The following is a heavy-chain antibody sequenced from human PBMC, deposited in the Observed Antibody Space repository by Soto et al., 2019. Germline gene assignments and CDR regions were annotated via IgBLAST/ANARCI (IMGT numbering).Heavy chain of an antibody. CDR3: AHVYWAASGTRYYFDY. J-gene: IGHJ4*02. V-gene: IGHV2-5*02. CDR1: GFSFSTSAVG. CDR2: IYWDDDK. D-gene: IGHD6-13*01. Sequence: QITLKESGPTLVKPTQTLTLTCTFSGFSFSTSAVGVGWIRQPPGKALEWLALIYWDDDKRYSPSLKSRLTIPNATSRNQVVVTLTTMDPADTATYYCAHVYWAASGTRYYFDYWGQGTLVTVSS.